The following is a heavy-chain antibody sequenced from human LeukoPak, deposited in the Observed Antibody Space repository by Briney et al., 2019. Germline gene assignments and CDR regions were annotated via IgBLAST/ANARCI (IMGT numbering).Heavy chain of an antibody. D-gene: IGHD3-10*01. Sequence: GGSLRLSCAASGFTFSSYGMHWVRQAPGKGLEWVAVIWYDGSNKYYADSVKGRFTISRDNSMNTLYLQMNSLRAEDTAVYYCARENTMVRGAFDAFDIWGQGTMVTVSS. CDR3: ARENTMVRGAFDAFDI. V-gene: IGHV3-33*01. CDR1: GFTFSSYG. CDR2: IWYDGSNK. J-gene: IGHJ3*02.